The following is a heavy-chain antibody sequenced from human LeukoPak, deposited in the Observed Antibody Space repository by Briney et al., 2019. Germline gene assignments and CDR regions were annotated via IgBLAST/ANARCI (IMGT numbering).Heavy chain of an antibody. J-gene: IGHJ4*02. CDR1: EFTFSSYR. CDR2: ISNGSIEI. Sequence: PGGSLRLSCAASEFTFSSYRMDWVRQAPGKGLEWAASISNGSIEIYYADAVKGRFTISRDNAKNSLYLQMSSLRGEDTAVYYCARGGYSHYDYWGPGTLVTVSS. D-gene: IGHD6-13*01. CDR3: ARGGYSHYDY. V-gene: IGHV3-21*01.